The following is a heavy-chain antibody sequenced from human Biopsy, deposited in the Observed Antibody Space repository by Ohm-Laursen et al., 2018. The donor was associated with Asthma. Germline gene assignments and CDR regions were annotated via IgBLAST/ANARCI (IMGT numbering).Heavy chain of an antibody. V-gene: IGHV4-31*03. CDR1: GASISSGGYY. J-gene: IGHJ4*02. CDR3: ARAQDYYDSRGYYRSFDY. Sequence: TLSLTCTVSGASISSGGYYWNWIRQHPGKGLEWIGFIYYSGSTYYNPSLKNRVSISIDTSKNQFSLKLSSVTAADTAVYYCARAQDYYDSRGYYRSFDYWGQGTLVTVSS. D-gene: IGHD3-22*01. CDR2: IYYSGST.